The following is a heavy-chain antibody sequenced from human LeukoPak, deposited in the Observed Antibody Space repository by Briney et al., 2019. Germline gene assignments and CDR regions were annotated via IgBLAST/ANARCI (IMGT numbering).Heavy chain of an antibody. CDR2: IYYSGST. Sequence: PSETLSLTCTVSGGSISSYYWSWIRQPPGKGLEWIGYIYYSGSTNYNPSLKSRVTISVDTSKNQFSLKLSSVTAADTAVYYCARRGRYCSGGSCYLAFDIWGQGTMVTVPS. J-gene: IGHJ3*02. CDR1: GGSISSYY. V-gene: IGHV4-59*08. D-gene: IGHD2-15*01. CDR3: ARRGRYCSGGSCYLAFDI.